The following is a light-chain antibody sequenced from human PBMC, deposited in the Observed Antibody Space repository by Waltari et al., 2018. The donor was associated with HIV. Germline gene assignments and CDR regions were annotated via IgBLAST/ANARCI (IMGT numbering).Light chain of an antibody. CDR1: NNDIGSYDY. Sequence: QSALTQPPSASGSPGTSVTLSCTGSNNDIGSYDYVSWYQVHPGKAPQLVISAVTKRPAGVSYLFSGSKSAKTAFLTVSGLHSEDEAYYYCSSCVDRDGFYVHFGGGTRLTVL. CDR3: SSCVDRDGFYVH. V-gene: IGLV2-8*01. CDR2: AVT. J-gene: IGLJ2*01.